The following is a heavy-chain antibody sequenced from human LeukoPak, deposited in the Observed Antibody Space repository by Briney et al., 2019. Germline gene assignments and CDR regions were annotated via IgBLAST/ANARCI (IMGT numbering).Heavy chain of an antibody. J-gene: IGHJ4*02. CDR1: GGSINTYY. Sequence: SETLSLSCTVSGGSINTYYWSWIRQPPGRGLEWIGYIYYTGSAHYNPSLRSRVTISVDTSKNQFSLKVNSVTAADTAVYFCARYYCPSGTCFHFDYWGPGTVVTVS. CDR3: ARYYCPSGTCFHFDY. D-gene: IGHD2-8*01. V-gene: IGHV4-59*13. CDR2: IYYTGSA.